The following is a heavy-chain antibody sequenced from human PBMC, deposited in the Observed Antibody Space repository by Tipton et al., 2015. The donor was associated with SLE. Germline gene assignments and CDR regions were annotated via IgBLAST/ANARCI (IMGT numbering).Heavy chain of an antibody. CDR2: INHSGST. D-gene: IGHD5-18*01. J-gene: IGHJ4*02. V-gene: IGHV4-34*01. CDR1: GGSFSGYY. Sequence: TLSLTCAVYGGSFSGYYWSWIRQPPGKGLEWIGEINHSGSTNYNPSLKSRVTISVDTSKNQFSLKLSSVTAADTAVYYCARVRGYSYDFDYWGQGTLVTVSS. CDR3: ARVRGYSYDFDY.